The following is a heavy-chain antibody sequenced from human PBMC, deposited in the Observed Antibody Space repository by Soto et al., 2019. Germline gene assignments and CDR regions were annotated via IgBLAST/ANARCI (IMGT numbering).Heavy chain of an antibody. J-gene: IGHJ4*02. CDR1: GGTFNSYT. CDR2: IIPLLEVT. Sequence: QVQLVQSGAEVKKPGSSVTVSCKASGGTFNSYTITWVRQASGQGLEWVGRIIPLLEVTSSSRKFQGRVTIPADKSTITADMQLSGLPSEDTAVYYWAARYCTTTTCFPPGPYWCQGTRVAVSS. CDR3: AARYCTTTTCFPPGPY. V-gene: IGHV1-69*02. D-gene: IGHD2-2*01.